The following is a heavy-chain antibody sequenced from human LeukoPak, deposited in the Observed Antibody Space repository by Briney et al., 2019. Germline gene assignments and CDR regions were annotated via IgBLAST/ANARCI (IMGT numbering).Heavy chain of an antibody. CDR2: IYTSGST. D-gene: IGHD3-22*01. J-gene: IGHJ3*02. CDR3: ARDLRLGDSSGYYYSAAFDI. Sequence: PSETLSLTRTVSCGSISSGSYYWSWIRQPAGKGLEWIGRIYTSGSTNYNPSLKSRVTISVDTSKNQFSLKLSSVTAADTAVYYCARDLRLGDSSGYYYSAAFDIWGQGTMVTVSS. V-gene: IGHV4-61*02. CDR1: CGSISSGSYY.